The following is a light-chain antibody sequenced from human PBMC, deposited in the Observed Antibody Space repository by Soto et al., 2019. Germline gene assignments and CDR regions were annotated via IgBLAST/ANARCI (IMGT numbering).Light chain of an antibody. Sequence: EIVMTPSPATLSVSPGDSATLSCRASQSVSNNLAWYQQKSGQAPRLLIYGASTRATGIPARFSGSGSGTEFTLTISSLQSEDFVVYYCQQYNNWPRTFGQGTKVDIK. J-gene: IGKJ1*01. V-gene: IGKV3-15*01. CDR3: QQYNNWPRT. CDR2: GAS. CDR1: QSVSNN.